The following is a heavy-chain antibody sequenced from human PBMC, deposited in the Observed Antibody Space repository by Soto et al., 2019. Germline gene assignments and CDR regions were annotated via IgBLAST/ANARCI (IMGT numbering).Heavy chain of an antibody. CDR1: GGSISSYY. V-gene: IGHV4-59*01. J-gene: IGHJ4*02. CDR2: IYYSGST. Sequence: SETLSLTCTVSGGSISSYYWSWIRQPPGKGLEWIGYIYYSGSTNYNPSLKSRVTISVDTSKNQFSLKLSSVTAADTAVHYCASTNSGSYYFDYWGQGTLVTVSS. D-gene: IGHD1-26*01. CDR3: ASTNSGSYYFDY.